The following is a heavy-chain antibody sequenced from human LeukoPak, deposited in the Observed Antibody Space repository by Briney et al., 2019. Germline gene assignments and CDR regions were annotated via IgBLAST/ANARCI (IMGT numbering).Heavy chain of an antibody. D-gene: IGHD3-10*01. J-gene: IGHJ3*02. V-gene: IGHV4-4*07. Sequence: SETLSLTCTVSGGSISSYYWSWIRQPAGKGPERIGRIYTCGSTNYNPSLKSRVTMSVDTSKNQFSLKLSSVTAADTAVYYCASTYYYGSGSRDAFDIWGQGTMVTVSS. CDR1: GGSISSYY. CDR3: ASTYYYGSGSRDAFDI. CDR2: IYTCGST.